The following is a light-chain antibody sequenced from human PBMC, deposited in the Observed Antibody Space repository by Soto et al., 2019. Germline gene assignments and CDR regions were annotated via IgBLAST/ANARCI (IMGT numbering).Light chain of an antibody. J-gene: IGLJ1*01. CDR1: SSDVGGYNY. Sequence: SLLTQPSSVSGSPGQSITISCNGTSSDVGGYNYVSWYQQHPGKAPKLMIYDVSNRPSGVSNRFSGSKSGNTASLTISGLQAEDEADYYCSSYTSSSTRVFGTGTKVTVL. CDR2: DVS. V-gene: IGLV2-14*01. CDR3: SSYTSSSTRV.